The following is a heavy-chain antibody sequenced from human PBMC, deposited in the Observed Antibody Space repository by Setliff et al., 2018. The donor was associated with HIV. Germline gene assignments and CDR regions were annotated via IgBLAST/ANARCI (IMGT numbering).Heavy chain of an antibody. CDR2: IYHSGST. CDR3: ARLGPSTEPRWLQYFYY. V-gene: IGHV4-4*02. Sequence: SETLSLTCAVSGGSISSSNWWSLVRQPPGKGLEWIGEIYHSGSTNYNPSLKSRVTISVDKSKNQFSLNLSSVTAADTAVYYCARLGPSTEPRWLQYFYYWGQGNLV. CDR1: GGSISSSNW. J-gene: IGHJ4*02. D-gene: IGHD2-2*01.